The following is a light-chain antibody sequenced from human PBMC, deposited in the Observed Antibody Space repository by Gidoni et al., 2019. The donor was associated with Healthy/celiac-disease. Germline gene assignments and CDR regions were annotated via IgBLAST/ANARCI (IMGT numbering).Light chain of an antibody. CDR2: DAS. CDR3: QQRSNWPT. J-gene: IGKJ1*01. CDR1: QSVSSY. V-gene: IGKV3-11*01. Sequence: EIVLTQSPATLSLSPGERATPSCRARQSVSSYLAWYQQKPGQAPRLLIYDASNRATGIPARFSGSGSGTDFTLTISSLEPEDFAVYYCQQRSNWPTFGQGTKVEIK.